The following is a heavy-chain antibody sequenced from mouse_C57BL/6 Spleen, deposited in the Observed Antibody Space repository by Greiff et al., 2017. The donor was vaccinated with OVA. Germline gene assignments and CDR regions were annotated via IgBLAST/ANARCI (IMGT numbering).Heavy chain of an antibody. CDR2: IHPNSGST. V-gene: IGHV1-64*01. CDR3: ARYDTTVYGAY. D-gene: IGHD1-1*01. J-gene: IGHJ3*01. CDR1: GYTFTSYW. Sequence: QVQLQQSGAELVKPGASVKLSCKASGYTFTSYWMHWVKQRPGQGLEWIGMIHPNSGSTNYNEKFKSKATLTVDKSSSTAYMQLSSLTSEDSAVYYCARYDTTVYGAYWGQGTLVTVSA.